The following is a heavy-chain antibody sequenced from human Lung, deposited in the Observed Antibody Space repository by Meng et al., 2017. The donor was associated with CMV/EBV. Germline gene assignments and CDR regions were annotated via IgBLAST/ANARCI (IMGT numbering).Heavy chain of an antibody. V-gene: IGHV3-21*01. D-gene: IGHD3-3*01. Sequence: FTFSSYSMNWVRQAQGRGLEWVSSISSSSSYIYYADSVKGRFTISRDNAKNSLYLQMNSLRAEDTAVYYCARDSRVTIFGVVNYFDYWGQGTLVTVSS. CDR3: ARDSRVTIFGVVNYFDY. CDR1: FTFSSYS. CDR2: ISSSSSYI. J-gene: IGHJ4*02.